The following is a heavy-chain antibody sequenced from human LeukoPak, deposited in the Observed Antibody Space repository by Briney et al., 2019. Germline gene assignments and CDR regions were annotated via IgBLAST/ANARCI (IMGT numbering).Heavy chain of an antibody. D-gene: IGHD6-19*01. Sequence: ASVTVSFKASGGTFSSYAISWVRQAPGQGLEWMGGIIPIFGTANYSQKFQGRVTITADESTSTAYMELSSLRSEDTAVYYCARQEEPVAGSTAEYFQHWGQGTLVTVSS. CDR3: ARQEEPVAGSTAEYFQH. CDR1: GGTFSSYA. CDR2: IIPIFGTA. J-gene: IGHJ1*01. V-gene: IGHV1-69*13.